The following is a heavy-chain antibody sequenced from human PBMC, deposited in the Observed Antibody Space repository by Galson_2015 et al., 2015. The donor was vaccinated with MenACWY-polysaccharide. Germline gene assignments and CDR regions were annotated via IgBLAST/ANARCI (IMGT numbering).Heavy chain of an antibody. CDR3: ARGYSGYD. D-gene: IGHD5-12*01. CDR1: GFTFSTYW. V-gene: IGHV3-74*01. Sequence: SLRLSCAASGFTFSTYWMHWVRHAPGKGLVWVSRIKSDGSSTSYADSVKDRFTISRDNAKNTLYLQMNSLRAEDTAVYYCARGYSGYDWGQGTLVTVSS. CDR2: IKSDGSST. J-gene: IGHJ4*02.